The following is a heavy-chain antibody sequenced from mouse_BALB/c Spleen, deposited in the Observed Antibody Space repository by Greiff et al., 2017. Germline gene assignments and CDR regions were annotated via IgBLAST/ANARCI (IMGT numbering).Heavy chain of an antibody. V-gene: IGHV5-17*02. CDR1: GFTFSSFG. J-gene: IGHJ3*01. CDR3: ARGGLRGFAY. D-gene: IGHD2-4*01. Sequence: EVMLVESGGGLVQPGGSRKLSCAASGFTFSSFGMYWVRQAPEKGLEWVAYISSGSSTIYYADTVKGRFTISRDNPKNTLFLQMTSLRSEDTAMYYCARGGLRGFAYWGQGTLVTVSA. CDR2: ISSGSSTI.